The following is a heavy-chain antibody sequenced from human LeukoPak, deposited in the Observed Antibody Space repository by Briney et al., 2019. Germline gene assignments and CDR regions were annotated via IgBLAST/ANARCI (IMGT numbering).Heavy chain of an antibody. CDR3: ARDIPSVLSAAGRDWFDP. CDR2: IIPILGIA. D-gene: IGHD6-13*01. CDR1: GFTFSSYA. Sequence: PGGSLRLSCAAPGFTFSSYAISWVRQAPGQGLEWMGRIIPILGIANYAQKFQGRVTITADKSTSTAYMELSSLRSEDTAVYYCARDIPSVLSAAGRDWFDPWGQGTLVTVSS. J-gene: IGHJ5*02. V-gene: IGHV1-69*04.